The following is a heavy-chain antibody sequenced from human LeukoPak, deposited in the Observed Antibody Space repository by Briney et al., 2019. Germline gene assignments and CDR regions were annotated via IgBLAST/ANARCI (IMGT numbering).Heavy chain of an antibody. J-gene: IGHJ4*02. D-gene: IGHD5-24*01. Sequence: PGGSLRLSCAASGFTFSNYGMQWVRQAPGKGLEWVAVIWNDGSNKYYADSVKGRFTISRDNFKNTLFLQMNSLRAEDTAVYYCAKDREMATMSEYYFDYWGQGTLVTVSS. CDR3: AKDREMATMSEYYFDY. V-gene: IGHV3-33*06. CDR1: GFTFSNYG. CDR2: IWNDGSNK.